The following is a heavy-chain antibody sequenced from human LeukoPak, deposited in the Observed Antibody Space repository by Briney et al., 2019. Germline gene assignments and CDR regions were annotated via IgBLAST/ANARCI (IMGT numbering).Heavy chain of an antibody. CDR3: ARDAAVAGARVFDY. CDR2: IYYSGST. CDR1: GGSISSGGYY. Sequence: PSQTLSLTCTVSGGSISSGGYYWRWIRQHPGKGLEWIGYIYYSGSTYYNPSLKSRVTISVDTSKNQFSLKLSSVTAADTAVYYCARDAAVAGARVFDYWGQGTLVTVSS. D-gene: IGHD6-19*01. J-gene: IGHJ4*02. V-gene: IGHV4-31*03.